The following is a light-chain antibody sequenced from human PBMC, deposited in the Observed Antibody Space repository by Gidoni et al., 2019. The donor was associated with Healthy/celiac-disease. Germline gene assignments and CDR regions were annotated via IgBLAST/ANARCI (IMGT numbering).Light chain of an antibody. CDR3: QQCGGSPRT. V-gene: IGKV3-20*01. CDR2: GAS. CDR1: QSVSSSY. Sequence: EIVLTQSPGTLSLSPGERATLSCRASQSVSSSYLAWYQQKPGQAPRLLIYGASSRATGIPDRFSGSGSGTDFTLTISRLDPEDFAVYYCQQCGGSPRTFGQXTKVEIK. J-gene: IGKJ1*01.